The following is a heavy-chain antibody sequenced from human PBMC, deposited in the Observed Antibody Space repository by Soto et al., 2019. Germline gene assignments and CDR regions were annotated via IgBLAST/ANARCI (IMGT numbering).Heavy chain of an antibody. CDR3: ARAGPRSPGAKYSQH. CDR1: GGTFSSYT. V-gene: IGHV1-69*02. CDR2: IIPILGIA. Sequence: GASVKVSCKASGGTFSSYTISWVRQAPGQGLEWMGRIIPILGIANYAQKFQGRVTITADKSTSTAYMELSSLRSEDTAVYYCARAGPRSPGAKYSQHGRKATRVPVPS. D-gene: IGHD6-13*01. J-gene: IGHJ1*01.